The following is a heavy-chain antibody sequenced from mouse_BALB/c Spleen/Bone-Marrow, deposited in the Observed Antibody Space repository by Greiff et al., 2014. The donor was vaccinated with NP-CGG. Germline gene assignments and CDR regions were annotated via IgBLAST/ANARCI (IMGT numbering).Heavy chain of an antibody. D-gene: IGHD1-1*01. J-gene: IGHJ3*01. CDR1: GYSFTSYW. CDR3: ARVEGNDGSTFAY. Sequence: VQLQQSGAELVRPGASVKLSCKASGYSFTSYWMNWAKQRPGNGLEWIGMIHPSDTETSINQRFKEKATLIVDKSSSTAYMQLNSTTSEDSAVYYCARVEGNDGSTFAYWGQGTLVTVAA. V-gene: IGHV1S126*01. CDR2: IHPSDTET.